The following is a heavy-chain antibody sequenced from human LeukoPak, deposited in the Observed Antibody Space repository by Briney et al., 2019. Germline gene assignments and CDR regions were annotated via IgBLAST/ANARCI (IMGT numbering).Heavy chain of an antibody. CDR1: GFTFNNFG. V-gene: IGHV3-33*01. CDR2: IWYDGTKE. Sequence: AGGSLRLSCAASGFTFNNFGMHWVRQAPGKGLEWVAVIWYDGTKEYYADSVKGRFTISRDSSKNTLFLQMNSLRAEDTAVYYCARGSFGVDYWGQGTLVTISS. J-gene: IGHJ4*02. CDR3: ARGSFGVDY. D-gene: IGHD3-10*01.